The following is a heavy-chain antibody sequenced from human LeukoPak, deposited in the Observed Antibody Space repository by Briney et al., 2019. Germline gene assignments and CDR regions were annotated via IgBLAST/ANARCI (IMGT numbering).Heavy chain of an antibody. V-gene: IGHV4-38-2*02. Sequence: PSETLSLTCTVSGYSISSGYYWGWIRQPPGKGLEWIGSIYHSGSTYYNPSLKSRVTISVDTSKNQFSLKLSSVTAADTAVYYCARDPTGIAAGYWGQGTLVTVSS. J-gene: IGHJ4*02. D-gene: IGHD6-13*01. CDR1: GYSISSGYY. CDR3: ARDPTGIAAGY. CDR2: IYHSGST.